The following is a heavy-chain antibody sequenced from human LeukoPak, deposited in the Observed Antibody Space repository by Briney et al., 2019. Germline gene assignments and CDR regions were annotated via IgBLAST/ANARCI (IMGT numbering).Heavy chain of an antibody. D-gene: IGHD5-12*01. CDR2: FDPEDGET. Sequence: ASVKVSCKVSGYTLTELSMHWVRQAPGKGLEWMGGFDPEDGETIYAQKFQGRVTMTEDTSTDTAYMELSSLRSEDTAVYYCATGYPGRLSGVATETVDYWGQGTLVTVSS. CDR3: ATGYPGRLSGVATETVDY. V-gene: IGHV1-24*01. J-gene: IGHJ4*02. CDR1: GYTLTELS.